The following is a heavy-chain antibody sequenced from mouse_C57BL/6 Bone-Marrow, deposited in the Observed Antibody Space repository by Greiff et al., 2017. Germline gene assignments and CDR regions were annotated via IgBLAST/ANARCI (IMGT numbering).Heavy chain of an antibody. Sequence: VKLMESGAELVKPGASVKISCKASGYAFSSYWMNWVKQRPGKGLEWIGQIYPGDGDTNYNGKFKGKATLTADKSSSTAYMQLSSLTSEDSAVYFCARDGGLYYFDYWGQGTTLTVSS. CDR2: IYPGDGDT. J-gene: IGHJ2*01. CDR3: ARDGGLYYFDY. D-gene: IGHD2-3*01. V-gene: IGHV1-80*01. CDR1: GYAFSSYW.